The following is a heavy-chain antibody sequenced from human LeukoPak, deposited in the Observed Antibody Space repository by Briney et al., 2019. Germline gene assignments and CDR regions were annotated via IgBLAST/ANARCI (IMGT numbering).Heavy chain of an antibody. Sequence: SETLSLTCTVVNGSIRPHYWSWSRQPPGQGLEGFGVIYYTGSPRYNPSLKSRVAMSVDMSKNQGSLTLYSVTAADTATYYCARHMPHYCGGECSMDTWGQGTLVTVSS. V-gene: IGHV4-59*08. J-gene: IGHJ1*01. D-gene: IGHD2-21*01. CDR2: IYYTGSP. CDR1: NGSIRPHY. CDR3: ARHMPHYCGGECSMDT.